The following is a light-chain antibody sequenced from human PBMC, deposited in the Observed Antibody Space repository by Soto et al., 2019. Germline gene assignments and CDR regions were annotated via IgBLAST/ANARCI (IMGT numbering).Light chain of an antibody. CDR2: GAS. J-gene: IGKJ1*01. V-gene: IGKV3-20*01. CDR1: QSISSNH. Sequence: EIVLTQSPGTLSVSPGERATLSCRASQSISSNHLAWYQQKPGQAPSLLIYGASSRATGIPDRFSGSGSGTDFPLTISGLEPEDSAIYYCQQYVSWTFGQGTKVEIK. CDR3: QQYVSWT.